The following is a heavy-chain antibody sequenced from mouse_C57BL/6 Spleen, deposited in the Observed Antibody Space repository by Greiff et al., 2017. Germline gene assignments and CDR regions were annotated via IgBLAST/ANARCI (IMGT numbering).Heavy chain of an antibody. CDR2: ISSGGDYI. CDR1: GFTFSSYA. J-gene: IGHJ4*01. D-gene: IGHD2-3*01. V-gene: IGHV5-9-1*02. CDR3: TRESSIYDGYYGNYAMDY. Sequence: EVMLVESGEGLVKPGGSLKLSCAASGFTFSSYAMSWVRQTPEKRLEWVAYISSGGDYIYYADTVKGRFTISRDNARNTLYLQMSSLKSEDTAMYYCTRESSIYDGYYGNYAMDYWGQGTSATVSS.